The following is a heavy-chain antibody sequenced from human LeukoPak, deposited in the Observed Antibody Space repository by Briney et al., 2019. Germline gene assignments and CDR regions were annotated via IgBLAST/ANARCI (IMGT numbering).Heavy chain of an antibody. CDR3: ARDQLRYFDWLPTAFDI. D-gene: IGHD3-9*01. V-gene: IGHV1-2*02. CDR1: GYTFTGYY. J-gene: IGHJ3*02. CDR2: INPNSGGT. Sequence: ASVKVSCKASGYTFTGYYMHWVRQAPGQGLEWMGWINPNSGGTNYAQKFQGRVTMTRDTSISTAYMELGRLRSDDTAVYYCARDQLRYFDWLPTAFDIWGQGTMVTVSS.